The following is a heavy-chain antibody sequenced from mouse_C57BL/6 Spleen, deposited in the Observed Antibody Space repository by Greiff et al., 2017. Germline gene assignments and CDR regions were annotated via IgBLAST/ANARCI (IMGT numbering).Heavy chain of an antibody. Sequence: VQLQQSGAELVRPGTSVKVSCKASGYAFTNYLIEWVKQRPGQGLEWIGVINPGSGGTNYNEKFKGKATLTVDKSSSTAYMQLSSLTSEDAAVYCCARRGGSYPAWFAYWGQGTLVTVSA. V-gene: IGHV1-54*01. CDR1: GYAFTNYL. D-gene: IGHD1-1*02. CDR3: ARRGGSYPAWFAY. CDR2: INPGSGGT. J-gene: IGHJ3*01.